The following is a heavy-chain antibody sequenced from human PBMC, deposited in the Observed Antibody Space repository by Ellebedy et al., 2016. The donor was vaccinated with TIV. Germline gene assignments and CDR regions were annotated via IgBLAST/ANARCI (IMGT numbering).Heavy chain of an antibody. CDR3: ARDPGGGGDFGENWFDP. D-gene: IGHD2-21*01. V-gene: IGHV3-66*01. CDR2: LYPDAQT. Sequence: PGGSLRLSCEASGIIVSDYFMNWVRQAPGKGLEWVSVLYPDAQTNYTDSVNGRFIVSRDSSKHTLYLQMNSLTAEDTAVYYCARDPGGGGDFGENWFDPWGQGTLVTVSS. J-gene: IGHJ5*02. CDR1: GIIVSDYF.